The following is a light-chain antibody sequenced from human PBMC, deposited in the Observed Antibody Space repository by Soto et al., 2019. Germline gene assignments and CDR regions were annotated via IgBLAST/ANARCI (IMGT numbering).Light chain of an antibody. Sequence: QTVVTQEPSFSVSPGETVTLTCGLSSGSVSSSHHPSWYQQTPGQSPRTLIHDTNRRSSGVPDRFSGSILGNKAALTITGAQVGDESEYFCVLYMGRDTPYVFGSGTKVTVL. J-gene: IGLJ1*01. CDR1: SGSVSSSHH. CDR2: DTN. V-gene: IGLV8-61*01. CDR3: VLYMGRDTPYV.